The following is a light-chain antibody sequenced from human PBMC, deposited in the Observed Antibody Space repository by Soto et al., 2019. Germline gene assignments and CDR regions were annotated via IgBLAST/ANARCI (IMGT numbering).Light chain of an antibody. CDR3: QHRSSWPIT. J-gene: IGKJ5*01. V-gene: IGKV3-11*01. CDR1: QSVSGW. CDR2: DIS. Sequence: ELVLPQSPGTLSLSSGERATLSCRASQSVSGWLAWYQQKPGKAPRLLIYDISKRATGIPARFSGSGSATDFTLTISSLEPEDFAVYYCQHRSSWPITFGQGTRLEI.